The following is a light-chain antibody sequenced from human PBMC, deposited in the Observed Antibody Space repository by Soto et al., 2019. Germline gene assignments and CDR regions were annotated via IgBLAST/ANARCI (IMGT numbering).Light chain of an antibody. CDR2: DVS. Sequence: QAAGTQPRSVSGSPGQSVTISCTGTSSDVGTYDFVSWYQQHPGKAPRLMIFDVSERPSGVPDRFSGSKSGNTASLTISGLQAEDEADYYCCLYAATFYVFGTGTKVTVL. V-gene: IGLV2-11*01. CDR1: SSDVGTYDF. J-gene: IGLJ1*01. CDR3: CLYAATFYV.